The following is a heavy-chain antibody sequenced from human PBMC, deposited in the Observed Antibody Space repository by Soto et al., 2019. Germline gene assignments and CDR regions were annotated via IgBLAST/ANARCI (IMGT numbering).Heavy chain of an antibody. CDR3: AASYYYDSSGLNETKYFQH. CDR2: FDPEDGET. J-gene: IGHJ1*01. D-gene: IGHD3-22*01. CDR1: GYTLTELS. Sequence: ASVKVSCKVSGYTLTELSMHWVRQAPGKGLEWMGGFDPEDGETIYAQKFQGRVTMTEDTSTDTAYMELSSLRSEDTAVYYCAASYYYDSSGLNETKYFQHWGQGTLVTVSS. V-gene: IGHV1-24*01.